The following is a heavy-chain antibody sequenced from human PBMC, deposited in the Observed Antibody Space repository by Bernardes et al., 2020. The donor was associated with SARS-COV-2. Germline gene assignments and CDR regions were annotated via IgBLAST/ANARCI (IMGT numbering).Heavy chain of an antibody. Sequence: SLRLSCAASGFTFSSYWMHWVRQAPGKGLVWVSRINSDGSSTSYADSVKGRFTISRDNAKNTLYLQMNSLRAEDTAVYYCARDLYDFWSGYFGPVTNYYYYGMDVWGQGTTSPSP. D-gene: IGHD3-3*01. J-gene: IGHJ6*02. V-gene: IGHV3-74*01. CDR1: GFTFSSYW. CDR2: INSDGSST. CDR3: ARDLYDFWSGYFGPVTNYYYYGMDV.